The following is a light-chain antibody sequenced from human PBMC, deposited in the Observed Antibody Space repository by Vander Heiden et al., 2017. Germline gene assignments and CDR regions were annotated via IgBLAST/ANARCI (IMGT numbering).Light chain of an antibody. Sequence: IVMTQSPDSLAAYLGERATINCKSSQSVLYSSNNKNYLAWYQQKPGQPPKLLIYWASTRESGVPDRFSGSRSGTDFTLTISSLQAEDVAVYYCQQYYSTPLTFGGGTKVEIK. CDR3: QQYYSTPLT. CDR1: QSVLYSSNNKNY. CDR2: WAS. V-gene: IGKV4-1*01. J-gene: IGKJ4*01.